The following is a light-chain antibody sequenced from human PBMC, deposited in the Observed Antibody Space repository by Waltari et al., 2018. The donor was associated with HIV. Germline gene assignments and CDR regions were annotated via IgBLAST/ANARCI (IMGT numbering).Light chain of an antibody. CDR2: KNI. CDR1: SSNIGNDN. CDR3: GGWDASLSAYV. Sequence: QSVLTQPPSASGTPGQRVTISCSGSSSNIGNDNVYWNQQLPGTTPKLLIYKNIQRPSGVPDRFAGSNSGTSAYLAISGLRSEDEADYYCGGWDASLSAYVFGAGTQVTVL. V-gene: IGLV1-47*01. J-gene: IGLJ1*01.